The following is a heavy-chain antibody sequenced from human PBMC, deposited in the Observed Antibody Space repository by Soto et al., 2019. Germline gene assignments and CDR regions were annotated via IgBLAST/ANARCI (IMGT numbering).Heavy chain of an antibody. Sequence: SETLSLTCTVSGGSISSGDYYWSWIRQPPGKGLEWIGYIYYSGSTYYNPSLKSRVTISVDTSKNQFSLKLSSVTAADTAVYYCARDGAAAGSNFDYWGQGTLVTVSS. J-gene: IGHJ4*02. D-gene: IGHD6-13*01. CDR2: IYYSGST. CDR3: ARDGAAAGSNFDY. CDR1: GGSISSGDYY. V-gene: IGHV4-30-4*01.